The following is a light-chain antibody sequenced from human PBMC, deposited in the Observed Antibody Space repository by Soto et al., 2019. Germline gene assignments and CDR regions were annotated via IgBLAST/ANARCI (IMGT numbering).Light chain of an antibody. V-gene: IGLV2-14*01. J-gene: IGLJ2*01. CDR3: SSYTSSSSLEVV. CDR2: EVS. CDR1: SSDIGGYNY. Sequence: QSALTQPASVSGSPGQSITISCTGTSSDIGGYNYVSWYQQHPGKAPKLMIYEVSNRPSGVSNRFSGSKSGNTASLTISGLQAEDEAVYYCSSYTSSSSLEVVFGGGTKLTVL.